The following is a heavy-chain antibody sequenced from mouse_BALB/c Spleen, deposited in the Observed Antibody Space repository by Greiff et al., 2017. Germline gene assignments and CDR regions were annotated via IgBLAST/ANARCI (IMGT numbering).Heavy chain of an antibody. CDR3: ASYYGNPFDY. V-gene: IGHV1-7*01. Sequence: QVQLQQSGAELAKPGASVKMSCKASGYTFTSYWMHWVKQRPGQGLEWIGYINPSTGYTEYNQKFKDKATLTADKSSSTAYMQLSSLTSEDSAVYYCASYYGNPFDYWGQGTTLTVSS. CDR2: INPSTGYT. CDR1: GYTFTSYW. J-gene: IGHJ2*01. D-gene: IGHD2-1*01.